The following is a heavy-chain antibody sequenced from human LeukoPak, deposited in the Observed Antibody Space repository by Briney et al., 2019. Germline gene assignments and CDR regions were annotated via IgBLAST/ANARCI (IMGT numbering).Heavy chain of an antibody. CDR3: TRVNYGDYLPSFDY. D-gene: IGHD4-17*01. Sequence: AGRSLRLSCAASGFTFSSYSMNWVRQAPGKRLEWVSYISISSSIIYYADSVKGRFTISRDNAKNSLYLQMNSLRAEDTAVYYCTRVNYGDYLPSFDYWGQGTLVTVSS. CDR2: ISISSSII. V-gene: IGHV3-48*01. J-gene: IGHJ4*02. CDR1: GFTFSSYS.